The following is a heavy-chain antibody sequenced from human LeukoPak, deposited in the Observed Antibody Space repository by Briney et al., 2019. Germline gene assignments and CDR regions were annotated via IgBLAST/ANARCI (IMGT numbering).Heavy chain of an antibody. CDR3: ARDQEGFDY. J-gene: IGHJ4*02. Sequence: ASVMVSCKASGYIFTSNYIHWVRQAPGQGLEWMGMIYPRDGSTSYAQRFQDRVTVTRDTSTSTVHMELSGLRSEDTAVYYCARDQEGFDYWGQGTQVTVSS. CDR1: GYIFTSNY. CDR2: IYPRDGST. V-gene: IGHV1-46*01.